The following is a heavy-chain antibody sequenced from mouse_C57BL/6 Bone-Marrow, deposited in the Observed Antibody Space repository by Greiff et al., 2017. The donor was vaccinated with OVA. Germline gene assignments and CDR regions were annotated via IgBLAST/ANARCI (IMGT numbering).Heavy chain of an antibody. V-gene: IGHV5-4*01. CDR1: GFTFSSYA. J-gene: IGHJ4*01. CDR2: ISDGGSYT. Sequence: EVMLVESGGGLVKPGGSLKLSCAASGFTFSSYAMSWVRQTPEKRLECVATISDGGSYTYYPDNVKGRFTISRDNAKNNLYLQMSHLKSEDTAMYYCARDYYAMDYWGQGTSVTVSS. CDR3: ARDYYAMDY.